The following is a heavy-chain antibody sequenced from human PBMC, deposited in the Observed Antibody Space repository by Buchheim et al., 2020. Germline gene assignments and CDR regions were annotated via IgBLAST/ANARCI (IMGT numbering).Heavy chain of an antibody. V-gene: IGHV4-61*02. Sequence: QVQLQESGPGLVKPSQTLSLTCTVSGGSISSGSYCWSWIRQPAGKGLEWIGRIYTSGSTNYNPSLKSRVTISVDTSKNQFSLKLSSVTAADTAVYYCARGGYYDFWSGYYSGYGMDVWGQGTT. D-gene: IGHD3-3*01. J-gene: IGHJ6*02. CDR3: ARGGYYDFWSGYYSGYGMDV. CDR1: GGSISSGSYC. CDR2: IYTSGST.